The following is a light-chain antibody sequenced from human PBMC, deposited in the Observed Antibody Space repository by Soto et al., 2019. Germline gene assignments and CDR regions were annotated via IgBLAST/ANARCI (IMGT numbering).Light chain of an antibody. V-gene: IGLV2-14*01. CDR2: EVT. CDR1: SSDIGGSKY. CDR3: SSYTSSGTLYV. J-gene: IGLJ1*01. Sequence: QSVLTQPASLSGSPGQSITISCAGTSSDIGGSKYVSWYQQHPGKAPKLIIYEVTYRPSGVSARFSGSKSGNTASLTVSGLQAEDEADYYCSSYTSSGTLYVFGTGTNVTVL.